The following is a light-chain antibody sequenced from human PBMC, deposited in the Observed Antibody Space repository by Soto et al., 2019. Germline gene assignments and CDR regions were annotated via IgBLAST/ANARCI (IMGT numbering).Light chain of an antibody. CDR1: QSVGSN. J-gene: IGKJ1*01. Sequence: EVVMTQSPATLSVSPGETATLSCRASQSVGSNLAWYQQKPGQAPRLLIYAASTRATGIPARFSGSGSGTDFTLTISRLEPEDSAVYYCQQYHTSRTFGQGTKVDIK. CDR3: QQYHTSRT. V-gene: IGKV3-15*01. CDR2: AAS.